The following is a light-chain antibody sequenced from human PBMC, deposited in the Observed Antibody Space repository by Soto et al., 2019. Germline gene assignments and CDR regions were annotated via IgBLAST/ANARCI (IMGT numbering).Light chain of an antibody. Sequence: QSVLTQPPSASGTPGQRVTISCSGSTSNIGSNTVNWYQQPPGTAPKLLIYSNNQRPSGVPDRLSGSKSGTSASLAIRGLQSEDEADYYYATWDDSLNGRVFGGGTKLTVL. V-gene: IGLV1-44*01. CDR3: ATWDDSLNGRV. CDR1: TSNIGSNT. CDR2: SNN. J-gene: IGLJ2*01.